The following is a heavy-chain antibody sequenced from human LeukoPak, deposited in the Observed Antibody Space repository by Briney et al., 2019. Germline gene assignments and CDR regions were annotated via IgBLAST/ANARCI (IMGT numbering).Heavy chain of an antibody. CDR2: IYHSGAT. J-gene: IGHJ4*02. Sequence: PSETLSLTCTVSGYSISSGYYWGWIRQPPGKGLEWIASIYHSGATYYNPSLKSRVTILVDTSKNQFSLKLSSVTAADTAVYYCASGGKTITIFGVVDPFGYWGQGTLVTVSS. CDR1: GYSISSGYY. V-gene: IGHV4-38-2*02. D-gene: IGHD3-3*01. CDR3: ASGGKTITIFGVVDPFGY.